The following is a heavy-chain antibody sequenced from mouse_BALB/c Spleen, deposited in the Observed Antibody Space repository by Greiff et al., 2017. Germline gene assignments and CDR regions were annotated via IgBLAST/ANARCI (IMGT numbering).Heavy chain of an antibody. CDR3: ASRVDAMDY. V-gene: IGHV1-54*01. J-gene: IGHJ4*01. D-gene: IGHD1-1*02. CDR2: ISPGSGGT. Sequence: VQLQQSGAELVRPGTSVKVSCKASGYAFTNYLIEWVKQRPGQGLEWIGVISPGSGGTNYKEKFKGKATLTADKSSSTAYMQLGSLTTEDSAVWFCASRVDAMDYWGQGTPVTVSA. CDR1: GYAFTNYL.